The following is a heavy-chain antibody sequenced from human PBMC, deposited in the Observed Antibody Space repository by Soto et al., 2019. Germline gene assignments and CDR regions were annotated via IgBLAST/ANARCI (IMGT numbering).Heavy chain of an antibody. V-gene: IGHV4-34*01. CDR2: INHSGST. J-gene: IGHJ5*01. CDR1: GGSFSGYY. CDR3: ARVGLYGSGSYYNFAWFDS. D-gene: IGHD3-10*01. Sequence: SETLSLTCAVYGGSFSGYYWSWIRQPPGKGLEWIGEINHSGSTNYNPSLKSRVTISVDTSKNQFSLKLSSVTAADTAVYYCARVGLYGSGSYYNFAWFDSWGQGTLVTVSS.